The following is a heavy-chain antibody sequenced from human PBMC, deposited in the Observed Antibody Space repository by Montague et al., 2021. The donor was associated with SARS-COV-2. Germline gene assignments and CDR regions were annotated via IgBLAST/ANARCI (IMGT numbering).Heavy chain of an antibody. CDR1: GGSFSGYY. Sequence: SETLSLTCAVYGGSFSGYYWSWIRQPPGKGLEWIGEINHSGSTNYKPSLKSRVTISVDTSKNQFSLKLSSVTAAATAVYYCAIPMVRGFSRAFDIWGQGTMVTVSS. D-gene: IGHD3-10*01. J-gene: IGHJ3*02. CDR2: INHSGST. V-gene: IGHV4-34*01. CDR3: AIPMVRGFSRAFDI.